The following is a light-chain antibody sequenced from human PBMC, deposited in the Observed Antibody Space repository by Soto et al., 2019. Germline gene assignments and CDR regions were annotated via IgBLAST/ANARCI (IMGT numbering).Light chain of an antibody. CDR3: QQSNNWPYT. V-gene: IGKV3-15*01. J-gene: IGKJ2*01. Sequence: EVVMTQSPATLSVSPGERATLSCRASQSVSDNLAWYQQKPGQAPRLLIYGASTRATGVQDRFSGSGSGTEFTLTISSLQSEDFAVYYCQQSNNWPYTFGQGTKLDIK. CDR2: GAS. CDR1: QSVSDN.